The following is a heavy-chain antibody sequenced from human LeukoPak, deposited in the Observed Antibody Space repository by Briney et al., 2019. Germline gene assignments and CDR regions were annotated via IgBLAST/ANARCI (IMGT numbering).Heavy chain of an antibody. D-gene: IGHD4-17*01. CDR2: IYYSGST. CDR3: ARVVTNRPYGDYYYYYYMDV. J-gene: IGHJ6*03. CDR1: GGSISSYY. Sequence: SETLSLTCTVSGGSISSYYWSWIRQPPGKGLEWIGYIYYSGSTNYNPSLKSRVTISVDTSKNQFSLKLSSVTAADTAVYYCARVVTNRPYGDYYYYYYMDVRGKGTTVTVSS. V-gene: IGHV4-59*12.